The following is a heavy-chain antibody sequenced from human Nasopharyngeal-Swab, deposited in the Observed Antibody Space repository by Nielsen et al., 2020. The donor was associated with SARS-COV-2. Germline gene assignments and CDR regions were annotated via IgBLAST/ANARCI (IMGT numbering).Heavy chain of an antibody. CDR3: VRDTPAMFAY. CDR1: GYSFRTYG. Sequence: GGSLRLSCVASGYSFRTYGMSWVRQAPGKGLEWVAAIVGSGDISGSGGSTYYAASVKGRFTISRDNAKNSLYLQMNSLRAEDTAVYYCVRDTPAMFAYWGQGMLVTVSS. CDR2: IVGSGDISGSGGST. V-gene: IGHV3-23*01. J-gene: IGHJ4*02.